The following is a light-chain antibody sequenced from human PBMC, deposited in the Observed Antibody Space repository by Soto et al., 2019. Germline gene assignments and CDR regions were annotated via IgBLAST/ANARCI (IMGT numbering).Light chain of an antibody. CDR3: QQYNNWRT. J-gene: IGKJ1*01. V-gene: IGKV3-15*01. Sequence: EIVMTQSPATLSVSPEERATLSCRASQSVSNNLAWYQQKPGQAPRLLIYGASTRATGIPARFSGSGSGTEFTLTISSLQSEDFAVYYCQQYNNWRTFGQGTKVEIK. CDR1: QSVSNN. CDR2: GAS.